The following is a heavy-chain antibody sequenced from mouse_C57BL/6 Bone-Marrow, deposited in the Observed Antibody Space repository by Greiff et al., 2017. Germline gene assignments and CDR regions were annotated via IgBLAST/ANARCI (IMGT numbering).Heavy chain of an antibody. CDR2: IDPSDSET. CDR1: GYTFTSYW. J-gene: IGHJ1*03. CDR3: ARDYYGSRGYFDV. Sequence: QVHVKQPGAELVRPGSSVKLSCKASGYTFTSYWMHWVKQRPIQGLEWIGNIDPSDSETLYNQKFKDKATLTVDKSSSTAYMQLSSLTSEDSAVYYCARDYYGSRGYFDVWGTGTTVTVSS. V-gene: IGHV1-52*01. D-gene: IGHD1-1*01.